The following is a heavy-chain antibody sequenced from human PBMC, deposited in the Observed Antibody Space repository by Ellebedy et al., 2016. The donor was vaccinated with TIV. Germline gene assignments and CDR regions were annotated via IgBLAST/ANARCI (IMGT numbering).Heavy chain of an antibody. Sequence: SQTLSLTXAISGDSVSSNSAAWNWIRQSPTRGLEWLGRTYYRSKWYSEYSESVKSRITIDPDTSENQFSLQLNSVTAEDTAVYYCARDRGGLGYWGQGILVTVSS. CDR2: TYYRSKWYS. CDR1: GDSVSSNSAA. CDR3: ARDRGGLGY. D-gene: IGHD3-3*01. V-gene: IGHV6-1*01. J-gene: IGHJ4*02.